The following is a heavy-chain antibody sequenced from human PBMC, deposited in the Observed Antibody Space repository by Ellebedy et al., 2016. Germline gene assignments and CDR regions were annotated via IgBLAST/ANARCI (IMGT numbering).Heavy chain of an antibody. Sequence: GESLKISCAASGFTFSSYGMHWVRQAPGKGLEWVAYIGGSGDGIYYADTVKGRFTISRDNAKNSMYLQMSSLGPEYTAVYYCVRDHQAHDYWGQGSRVTVSS. CDR1: GFTFSSYG. CDR2: IGGSGDGI. J-gene: IGHJ4*02. CDR3: VRDHQAHDY. V-gene: IGHV3-48*04.